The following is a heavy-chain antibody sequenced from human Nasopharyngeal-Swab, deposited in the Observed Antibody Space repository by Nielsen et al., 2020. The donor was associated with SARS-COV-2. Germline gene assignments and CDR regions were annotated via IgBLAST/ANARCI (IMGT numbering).Heavy chain of an antibody. Sequence: SETLSLTCAVYGGSFSGYYWSWIRQPPGKGLEWIGEINHSGSTNYNPSLKSRVTISVDTSKNQFSLKLSSVTAADTAVYYCARDTPPTNYYDSGSSQPYYYYYGMDVWGQGTTVTVSS. CDR2: INHSGST. D-gene: IGHD3-10*01. J-gene: IGHJ6*02. CDR1: GGSFSGYY. V-gene: IGHV4-34*01. CDR3: ARDTPPTNYYDSGSSQPYYYYYGMDV.